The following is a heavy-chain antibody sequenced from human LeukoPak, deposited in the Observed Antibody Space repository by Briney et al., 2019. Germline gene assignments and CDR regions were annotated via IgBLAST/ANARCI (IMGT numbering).Heavy chain of an antibody. CDR3: ATYYYDSGGFHFHH. CDR1: GFTFRSYG. Sequence: GGSLILSCAASGFTFRSYGMHWVRQAPGKGLEYVSAISSNGGRTYYANSVKGRFTISRDNSRNTLYLQMGSLRAEDMAVYYCATYYYDSGGFHFHHWGQGTLVTVSS. J-gene: IGHJ1*01. V-gene: IGHV3-64*01. D-gene: IGHD3-22*01. CDR2: ISSNGGRT.